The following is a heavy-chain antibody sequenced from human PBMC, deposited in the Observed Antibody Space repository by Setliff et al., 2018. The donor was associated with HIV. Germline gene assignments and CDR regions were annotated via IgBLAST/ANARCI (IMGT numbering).Heavy chain of an antibody. Sequence: SETLSLTCAVYGGSISGYYWSWIRQPPGKGLEWIGEINPVGRNDNYNPSLNNRAAIVLDTSKNQFSLWLTSVTAADTAVYYCARVGLRFKYTFDYWGQGMLVT. V-gene: IGHV4-34*04. CDR3: ARVGLRFKYTFDY. D-gene: IGHD5-12*01. CDR1: GGSISGYY. J-gene: IGHJ4*02. CDR2: INPVGRND.